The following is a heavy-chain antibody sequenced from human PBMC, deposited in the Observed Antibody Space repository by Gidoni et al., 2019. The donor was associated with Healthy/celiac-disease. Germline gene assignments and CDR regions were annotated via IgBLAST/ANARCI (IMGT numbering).Heavy chain of an antibody. CDR2: IIPIFGTA. V-gene: IGHV1-69*01. CDR3: ARSMRDYYDSSGYGGKGAFDI. J-gene: IGHJ3*02. D-gene: IGHD3-22*01. CDR1: GGTFSSYA. Sequence: QVQLVQSGAEVKKPGSSVKVSCKASGGTFSSYAISWLRQAPGQGLEWMGGIIPIFGTANYAQKFQGRVTITADESTSTAYMELSSLRSEDTAVYYCARSMRDYYDSSGYGGKGAFDIWGQGTMVTVSS.